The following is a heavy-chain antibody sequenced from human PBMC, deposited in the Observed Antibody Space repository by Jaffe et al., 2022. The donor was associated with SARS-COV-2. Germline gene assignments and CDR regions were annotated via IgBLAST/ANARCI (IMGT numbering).Heavy chain of an antibody. CDR3: ARQHGNYHHYMDV. J-gene: IGHJ6*03. V-gene: IGHV4-39*01. Sequence: QLQLQESGPGLVKPSETLSLTCTVSGGSISSSSYYWGWIRQPPGKGLEWIGSIYYSGSTSYNPSLKSRVTISVDTSKNQFSLKLRSVTAADTALYHCARQHGNYHHYMDVWGKGTTVTVSS. CDR2: IYYSGST. CDR1: GGSISSSSYY.